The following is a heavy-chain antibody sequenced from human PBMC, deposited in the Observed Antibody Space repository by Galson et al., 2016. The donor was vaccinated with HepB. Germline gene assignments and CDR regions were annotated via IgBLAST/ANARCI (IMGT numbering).Heavy chain of an antibody. J-gene: IGHJ4*02. CDR2: MTPNSGKT. CDR3: ARNREFTGDFDY. V-gene: IGHV1-8*01. CDR1: GYTFTNYD. D-gene: IGHD7-27*01. Sequence: SVKVSCKASGYTFTNYDINWVRQATGQGLEWLGWMTPNSGKTGNAQKFQGRLTLTRDTSTSTAYMELSSLTSDDTAVYFCARNREFTGDFDYWGKGALVTVSS.